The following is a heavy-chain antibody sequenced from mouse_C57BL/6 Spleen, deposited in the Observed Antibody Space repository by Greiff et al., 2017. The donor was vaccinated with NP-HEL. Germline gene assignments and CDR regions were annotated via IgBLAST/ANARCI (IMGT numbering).Heavy chain of an antibody. V-gene: IGHV1-9*01. CDR2: IVPGSGST. Sequence: QVQLQQSGAELVKPGASVKFSCTATGFNITGYCIQWVKQRPEHGLEWIGEIVPGSGSTNYNEKFKGKATFTADTSSNTAYMQLSSLTTEDTAIYYCASWDYSGYVPYFDYWGQGTTLTVSS. D-gene: IGHD2-13*01. CDR3: ASWDYSGYVPYFDY. CDR1: GFNITGYC. J-gene: IGHJ2*01.